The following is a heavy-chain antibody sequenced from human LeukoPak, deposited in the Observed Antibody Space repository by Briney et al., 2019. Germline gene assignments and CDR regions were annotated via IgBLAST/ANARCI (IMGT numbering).Heavy chain of an antibody. J-gene: IGHJ4*02. V-gene: IGHV4-38-2*02. Sequence: PSETLSLTCTVSGNSISSGYYWGWIRQPPGKGLEWIGSIYHSGRTYYNPSLKSRVTISVDTSKNQFSLKLSSVTAADTAVYYCALDAGYSYGYYFDYWGQGTLVTVSS. CDR2: IYHSGRT. D-gene: IGHD5-18*01. CDR1: GNSISSGYY. CDR3: ALDAGYSYGYYFDY.